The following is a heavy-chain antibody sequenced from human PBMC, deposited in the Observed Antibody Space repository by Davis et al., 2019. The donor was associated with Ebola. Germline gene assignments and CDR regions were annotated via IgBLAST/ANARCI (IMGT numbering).Heavy chain of an antibody. V-gene: IGHV1-18*01. CDR3: ARGPFRGGSYWGGFDY. Sequence: ASVKVSCKASGYTFTSHGISWVRQAPGQGLEWMGWISAYNGNTNYAQKLQGRVTMTTDTSASTAYMELRSLRSDDTAVYYCARGPFRGGSYWGGFDYWGQGTLVTVSS. J-gene: IGHJ4*02. CDR2: ISAYNGNT. CDR1: GYTFTSHG. D-gene: IGHD1-26*01.